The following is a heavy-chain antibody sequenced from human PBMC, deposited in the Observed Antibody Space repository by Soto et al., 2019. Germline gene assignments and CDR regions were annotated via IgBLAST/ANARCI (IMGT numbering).Heavy chain of an antibody. Sequence: EVQLVETGGDLIQPGGSLRLSCAASGLTVSSNYMSWVRQAPGKGLEWVSVIYSGGSTYYADSVKGRFTISRDNSKNTLYLQMNSLRAEDTAVYYCARDVFGGGAHDYWGQGTLVTVSS. CDR3: ARDVFGGGAHDY. CDR2: IYSGGST. J-gene: IGHJ4*02. CDR1: GLTVSSNY. D-gene: IGHD3-10*01. V-gene: IGHV3-53*02.